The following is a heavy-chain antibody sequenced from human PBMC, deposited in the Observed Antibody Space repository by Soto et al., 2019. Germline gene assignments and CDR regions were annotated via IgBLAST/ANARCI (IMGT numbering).Heavy chain of an antibody. D-gene: IGHD5-12*01. Sequence: ASVKVSCKASGGTFSSYAISWVRQAPGQGLEWMGGIIPTFGTANYAQKFQGRVTITADESTSTAYMELSSLRSEDTAVYYCARGRGRWLQLEGWGQGTLVTVSS. V-gene: IGHV1-69*13. CDR3: ARGRGRWLQLEG. J-gene: IGHJ4*02. CDR1: GGTFSSYA. CDR2: IIPTFGTA.